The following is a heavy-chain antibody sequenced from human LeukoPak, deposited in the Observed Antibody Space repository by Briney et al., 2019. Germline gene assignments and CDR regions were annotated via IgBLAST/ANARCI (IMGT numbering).Heavy chain of an antibody. V-gene: IGHV3-30*02. J-gene: IGHJ4*02. CDR2: IRYDGSNK. Sequence: GGSLRLSCAASGFTFSSYGMHWVRQAPGKGLEWVAFIRYDGSNKYYADSVKGRFTISRDNSKNTLYLQMNSLRAEDTAVYYCAKDPESAAAVYYFDYWGQGTLVTVSS. CDR3: AKDPESAAAVYYFDY. CDR1: GFTFSSYG. D-gene: IGHD6-13*01.